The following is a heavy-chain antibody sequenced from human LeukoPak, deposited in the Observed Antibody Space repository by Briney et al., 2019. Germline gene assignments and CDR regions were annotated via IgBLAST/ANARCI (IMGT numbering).Heavy chain of an antibody. D-gene: IGHD3-10*01. CDR3: ARGDYYDFDY. J-gene: IGHJ4*02. CDR2: ITSGVGIT. V-gene: IGHV3-23*01. CDR1: GFTFSNYG. Sequence: GGSLRLSCAASGFTFSNYGMNWVRQAPGKGLEWVSIITSGVGITYYADSVKGRFTISRDNSKNTLYLQMNSLRAEDTAVYYCARGDYYDFDYWGQGTLVTVSS.